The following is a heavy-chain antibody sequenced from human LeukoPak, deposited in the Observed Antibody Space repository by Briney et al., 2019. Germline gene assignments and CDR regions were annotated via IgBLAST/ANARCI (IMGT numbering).Heavy chain of an antibody. CDR1: GGTFSSYT. J-gene: IGHJ3*02. Sequence: AASVKVSCKASGGTFSSYTISWVRQAPGQVLEWMGRIIPILGIANYAQKFQGRVTITADKSTSTAYMELSSLRSEDTAVYYCARDPRSGLGAFDIWGQGTMVTVSS. D-gene: IGHD3-10*01. CDR2: IIPILGIA. V-gene: IGHV1-69*04. CDR3: ARDPRSGLGAFDI.